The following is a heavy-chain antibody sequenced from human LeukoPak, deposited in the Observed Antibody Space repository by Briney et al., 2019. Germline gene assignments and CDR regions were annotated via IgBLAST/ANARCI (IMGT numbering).Heavy chain of an antibody. Sequence: GGSLRLSCTGSGFPFNMFAMNWVRQAPGQGLEWVSGLSRGGETRKYADSVKGRFTVSRDASKNMVFLQMNDLRPEDTAVYYCAKDRGAAYYRGSHFDSWGQGTLVTVSS. V-gene: IGHV3-23*01. J-gene: IGHJ4*02. CDR1: GFPFNMFA. D-gene: IGHD1-26*01. CDR3: AKDRGAAYYRGSHFDS. CDR2: LSRGGETR.